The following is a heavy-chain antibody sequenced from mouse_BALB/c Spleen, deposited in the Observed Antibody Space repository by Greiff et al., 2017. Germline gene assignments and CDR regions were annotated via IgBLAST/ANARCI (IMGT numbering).Heavy chain of an antibody. CDR3: AREGYYGSRTPMDY. CDR1: GYAFSSSW. D-gene: IGHD1-1*01. J-gene: IGHJ4*01. Sequence: QVQLQQSGPELVKPGASVKISCKASGYAFSSSWMNWVKQRPGQGLEWIGRIYPGDGDTNYNGKFKGKATLTADKSSSTAYMQLSSLTSVDSAVYFCAREGYYGSRTPMDYWGQGTSVTVSS. V-gene: IGHV1-82*01. CDR2: IYPGDGDT.